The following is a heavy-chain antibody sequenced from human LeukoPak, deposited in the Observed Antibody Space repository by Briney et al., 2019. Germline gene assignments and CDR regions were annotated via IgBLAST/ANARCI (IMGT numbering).Heavy chain of an antibody. V-gene: IGHV3-7*04. J-gene: IGHJ4*02. CDR3: VRGGGWYADY. Sequence: GGSLRLSCAGSGFTFSNYGMHWVRQAPGKGLEWVANIKQDGSEQNYVDSVKGRFTISRDNAKNSLFLQMNSLRAEDTAVYYCVRGGGWYADYWGQGTLVTVSS. CDR2: IKQDGSEQ. D-gene: IGHD6-19*01. CDR1: GFTFSNYG.